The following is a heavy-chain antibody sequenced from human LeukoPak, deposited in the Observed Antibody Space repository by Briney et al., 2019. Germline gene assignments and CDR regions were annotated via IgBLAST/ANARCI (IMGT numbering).Heavy chain of an antibody. CDR3: ARLVLYFGELWFDP. Sequence: PSETLSLTCTVSGGSISSGDYYWSWIRQPPGKGLEWIGYIYYSGSTYYNPSLRSRITMSVDTSKNQFSLQLDSVTFADTAVYYCARLVLYFGELWFDPWGQGTLVTVSS. CDR1: GGSISSGDYY. CDR2: IYYSGST. V-gene: IGHV4-30-4*01. D-gene: IGHD3-10*01. J-gene: IGHJ5*02.